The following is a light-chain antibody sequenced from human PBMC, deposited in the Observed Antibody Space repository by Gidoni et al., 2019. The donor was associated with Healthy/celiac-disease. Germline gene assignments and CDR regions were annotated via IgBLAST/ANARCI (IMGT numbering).Light chain of an antibody. J-gene: IGKJ5*01. Sequence: EIVLTQSPATLSLSPGERATLSCRASQSVSSYLAWYQQKPGQAPRLLIYEASNRATGIPARFSGSVSGTDFTLTISSLEHEDFAVYYCQQRSNWPPITFGQGTRLEIK. V-gene: IGKV3-11*01. CDR3: QQRSNWPPIT. CDR1: QSVSSY. CDR2: EAS.